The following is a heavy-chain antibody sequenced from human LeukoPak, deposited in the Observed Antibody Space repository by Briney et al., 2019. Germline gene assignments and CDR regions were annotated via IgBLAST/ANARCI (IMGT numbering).Heavy chain of an antibody. CDR3: ARVVGDQYYFDY. D-gene: IGHD2-15*01. J-gene: IGHJ4*02. Sequence: PSGTLSLTCAVSGGSISSSNWWSWVRQPPGEGLEWIGEVYHSGSTNYNPSLKSRVTISVDTSKNQFSLKLSSVTAADTAVYYCARVVGDQYYFDYWGQGTLVTVSS. V-gene: IGHV4-4*02. CDR2: VYHSGST. CDR1: GGSISSSNW.